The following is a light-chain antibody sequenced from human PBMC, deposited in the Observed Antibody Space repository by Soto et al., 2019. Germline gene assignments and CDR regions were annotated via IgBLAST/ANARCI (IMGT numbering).Light chain of an antibody. CDR2: AAS. CDR1: EVIGSR. Sequence: DIQMTQSPSSVSASVGDRVTISCRASEVIGSRLAWYQQKPGKAPNLLIYAASSLQSGVPSRFGGSGYGTDFTLAISSLQPEDSAIYYCQRAYSFPLTFGGGTKVEIK. CDR3: QRAYSFPLT. V-gene: IGKV1-12*01. J-gene: IGKJ4*01.